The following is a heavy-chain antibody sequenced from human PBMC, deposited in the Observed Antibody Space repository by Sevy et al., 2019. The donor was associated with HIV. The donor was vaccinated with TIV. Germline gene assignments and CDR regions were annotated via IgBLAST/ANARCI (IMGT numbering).Heavy chain of an antibody. CDR2: IYSGGST. V-gene: IGHV3-53*01. J-gene: IGHJ4*02. Sequence: GGSLRLSCAASGFTVSSNYMSWVRQAPGKGLEWVSGIYSGGSTYYADSVKGRITISMDKSNNTLYLQMNNLRAKDTAANYCARDGVGGTTRGVYDWGQGTMVTVSS. CDR3: ARDGVGGTTRGVYD. D-gene: IGHD1-26*01. CDR1: GFTVSSNY.